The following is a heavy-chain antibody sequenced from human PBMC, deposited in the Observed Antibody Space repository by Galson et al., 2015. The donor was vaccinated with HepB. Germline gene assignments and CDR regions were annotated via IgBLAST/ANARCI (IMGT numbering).Heavy chain of an antibody. D-gene: IGHD4-17*01. V-gene: IGHV1-69*13. J-gene: IGHJ4*02. CDR2: IIPIFGTA. Sequence: SVKVSCKASGGTFSSYAISWVRQAPGHGLEWVGGIIPIFGTANYAQEFQGRVTITADESTSTAYMELSSLRSEDTAVYYCASCDYGERANYFDYWGQGTLVTVS. CDR1: GGTFSSYA. CDR3: ASCDYGERANYFDY.